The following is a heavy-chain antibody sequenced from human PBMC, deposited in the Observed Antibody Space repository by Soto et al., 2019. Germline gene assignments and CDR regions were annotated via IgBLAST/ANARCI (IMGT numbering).Heavy chain of an antibody. D-gene: IGHD6-19*01. V-gene: IGHV6-1*01. Sequence: KQSQTLSLTCAISGDSVSSNSAAWNWIRQSPSRGLEWLGRTYYRSKWYNDYAVSVKSRITINPDTSKNQFSLQLNSVTPEDTAVYYCARDREGLPDAKYSSGWYDYWGQGTLVTVSS. J-gene: IGHJ4*02. CDR3: ARDREGLPDAKYSSGWYDY. CDR1: GDSVSSNSAA. CDR2: TYYRSKWYN.